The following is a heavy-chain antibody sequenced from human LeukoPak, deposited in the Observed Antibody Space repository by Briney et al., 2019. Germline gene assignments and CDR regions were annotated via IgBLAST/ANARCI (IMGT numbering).Heavy chain of an antibody. J-gene: IGHJ5*02. CDR3: ARDQGGSYSANWFDP. CDR2: INPNSGGT. V-gene: IGHV1-2*04. Sequence: GASVKVSCKASGGTFSSYAISWVRQAPGQGLEWMGWINPNSGGTNYAQKFQGWVTMTRDTSISTAYMELSRLRSDDTAVYYCARDQGGSYSANWFDPWGQGTLVTVSS. D-gene: IGHD1-26*01. CDR1: GGTFSSYA.